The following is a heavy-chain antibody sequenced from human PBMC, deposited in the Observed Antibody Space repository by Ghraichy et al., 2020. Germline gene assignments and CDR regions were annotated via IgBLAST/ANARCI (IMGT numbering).Heavy chain of an antibody. D-gene: IGHD1-7*01. CDR3: ARAYNWNYAYGLFDY. V-gene: IGHV4-34*01. CDR2: INHSGST. Sequence: SETLALTCAVYGGSFSGYYWSWIRQPPGKGLEWIGEINHSGSTNYNPSLKSRVTISVDTSKNQFSLKLSSVTAADTAVYYCARAYNWNYAYGLFDYWGQGTLVTVSS. CDR1: GGSFSGYY. J-gene: IGHJ4*02.